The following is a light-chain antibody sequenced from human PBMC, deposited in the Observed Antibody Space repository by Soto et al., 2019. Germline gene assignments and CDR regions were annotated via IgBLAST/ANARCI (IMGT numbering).Light chain of an antibody. CDR3: SSYTSTNALV. V-gene: IGLV2-14*03. Sequence: QSVLTQPASVSGSPVQSITVSCTGTGSDVGGYNYVSWYQQYPGQAPKLMIYDVNKRPSGVSNRFSGSKSGNTASLTISGLQVEDEADYYCSSYTSTNALVFGVGTKVTVL. CDR2: DVN. J-gene: IGLJ1*01. CDR1: GSDVGGYNY.